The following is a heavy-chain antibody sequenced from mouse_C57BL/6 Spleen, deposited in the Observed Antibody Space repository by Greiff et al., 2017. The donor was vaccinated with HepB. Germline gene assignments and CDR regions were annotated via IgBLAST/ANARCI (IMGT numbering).Heavy chain of an antibody. D-gene: IGHD1-1*01. J-gene: IGHJ2*01. V-gene: IGHV1-53*01. CDR2: INPSNGGT. CDR1: SYTFTSYW. CDR3: ARFSYGVWVDY. Sequence: QVQLKQPGTELVKPGASVKLSCKASSYTFTSYWMHWVKQRPGQGLEWIGNINPSNGGTNYNEKFKSKATLTVDKSSSTAYMQLSSLTSEDSAVYFCARFSYGVWVDYWGQGTTLTVSS.